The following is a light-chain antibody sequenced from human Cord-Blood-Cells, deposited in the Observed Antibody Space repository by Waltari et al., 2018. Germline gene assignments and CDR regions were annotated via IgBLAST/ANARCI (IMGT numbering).Light chain of an antibody. CDR2: GAS. J-gene: IGKJ1*01. V-gene: IGKV3-20*01. CDR1: QSVSSSY. Sequence: EIVLTQSPGTLSLSPGARATLSYRASQSVSSSYLAWYQQKPGQAPRLLIYGASSRATGIPDRFSGSWSGTDFTLTISRLEPEDFAVYYCQQYGSSPTFGQGTKVEIK. CDR3: QQYGSSPT.